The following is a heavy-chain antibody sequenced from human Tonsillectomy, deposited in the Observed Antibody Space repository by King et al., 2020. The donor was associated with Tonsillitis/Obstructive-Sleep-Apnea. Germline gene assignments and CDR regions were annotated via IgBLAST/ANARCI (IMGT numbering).Heavy chain of an antibody. D-gene: IGHD3-3*01. J-gene: IGHJ5*02. CDR1: GFTFSSYW. CDR2: INSDGSST. CDR3: ARGYYDFWSGYPPDWFDP. V-gene: IGHV3-74*01. Sequence: VQLVESGGGLVQPGGSLRLSCAASGFTFSSYWMHWVRQAPGKGLVWVSRINSDGSSTSYADSVRGRFTISRDNAKNTLYLQMNSLRAEDTAVYYCARGYYDFWSGYPPDWFDPWGQGTLVTVSS.